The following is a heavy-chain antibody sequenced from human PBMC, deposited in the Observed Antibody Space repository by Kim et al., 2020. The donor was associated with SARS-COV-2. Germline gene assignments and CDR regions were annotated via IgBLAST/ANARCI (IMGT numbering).Heavy chain of an antibody. CDR1: GFTFSASW. V-gene: IGHV3-74*01. D-gene: IGHD4-17*01. CDR3: ARDLLAVTNS. CDR2: INGDGSRT. Sequence: GGSLRLSCAASGFTFSASWMHWVRQAPGKGLVWVSVINGDGSRTNYADSVKGRFTISRDNAKNTVYLQMNSLRAEDTAVYYCARDLLAVTNSWGQGTLVTLSS. J-gene: IGHJ4*02.